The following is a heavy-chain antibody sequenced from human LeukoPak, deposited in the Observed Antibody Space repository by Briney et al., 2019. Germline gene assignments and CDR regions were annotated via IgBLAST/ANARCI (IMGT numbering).Heavy chain of an antibody. Sequence: GGSLRLSCAASGFTFSSFSMSWVRQAPGQGLEWVSSISSSSGYIYYAGSVKGRFTISRDNAKSSLYLQMNSLRADDTAVYYCARAYSSSSKTSFDYWGQGTLVTVSS. V-gene: IGHV3-21*01. CDR3: ARAYSSSSKTSFDY. CDR1: GFTFSSFS. J-gene: IGHJ4*02. CDR2: ISSSSGYI. D-gene: IGHD6-13*01.